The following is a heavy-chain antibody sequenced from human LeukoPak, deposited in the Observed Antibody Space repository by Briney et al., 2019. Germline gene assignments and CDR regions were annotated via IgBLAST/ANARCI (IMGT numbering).Heavy chain of an antibody. Sequence: PSETLSLTCTVSGGSISSSSYYWGWIRQPPGKGLEWIGSIYYSGSTYYNPSLKSRVTISVDTSKNQFSLKLSSVTAADTAVYYCARPDTVTDAFDIWGQGTMVTVSS. J-gene: IGHJ3*02. CDR1: GGSISSSSYY. CDR3: ARPDTVTDAFDI. D-gene: IGHD4-4*01. CDR2: IYYSGST. V-gene: IGHV4-39*01.